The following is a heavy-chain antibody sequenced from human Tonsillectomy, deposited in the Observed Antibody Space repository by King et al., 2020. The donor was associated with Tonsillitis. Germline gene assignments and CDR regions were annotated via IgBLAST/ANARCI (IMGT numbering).Heavy chain of an antibody. V-gene: IGHV3-21*01. D-gene: IGHD6-13*01. Sequence: VQLVESGGGLVKPGGSLRLSCAASGFIFSSYDMDWVRLAPGKGLEWVSSISANGKYIYYADSVKGRFTISRDNGKNSVDLYMDSLRAEHTAIYYCARERGYPEYWGPGTLVSVSS. CDR3: ARERGYPEY. J-gene: IGHJ4*02. CDR2: ISANGKYI. CDR1: GFIFSSYD.